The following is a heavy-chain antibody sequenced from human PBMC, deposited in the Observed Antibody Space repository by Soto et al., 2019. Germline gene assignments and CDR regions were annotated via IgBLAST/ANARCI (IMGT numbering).Heavy chain of an antibody. V-gene: IGHV4-39*01. J-gene: IGHJ4*02. CDR1: DDSINSHKYY. Sequence: SETLSLTCSVSDDSINSHKYYWGWVRQTPGKGLEWIGSIYYSGYTYYNPSLKSRITMSVDTSKNQFSLKLSSVTAADTAVYFCETRVHSGTYPSYFDYWGQGALVTVTS. D-gene: IGHD1-26*01. CDR3: ETRVHSGTYPSYFDY. CDR2: IYYSGYT.